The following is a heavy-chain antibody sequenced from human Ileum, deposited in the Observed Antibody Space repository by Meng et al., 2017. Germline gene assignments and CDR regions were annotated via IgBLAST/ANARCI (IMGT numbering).Heavy chain of an antibody. Sequence: QVQLQESGPGLVKPSQTLSLTCTVSGGSISSGGYYLSWIRQHPGKGLEWIGYIYDSGSTYYNPSLKSRIAISGDTSKNQFSLNLSSVTAADTAVYYCARGGTAYFDYWGQGTLVTVSS. CDR1: GGSISSGGYY. CDR3: ARGGTAYFDY. CDR2: IYDSGST. J-gene: IGHJ4*02. V-gene: IGHV4-31*03. D-gene: IGHD1-1*01.